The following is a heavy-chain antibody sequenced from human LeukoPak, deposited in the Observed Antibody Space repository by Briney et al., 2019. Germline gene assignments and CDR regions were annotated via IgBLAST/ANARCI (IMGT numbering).Heavy chain of an antibody. CDR2: IYGGST. D-gene: IGHD2/OR15-2a*01. J-gene: IGHJ6*03. Sequence: GGSLRLSCAASGFTVSDNYMTWVRQAPGKGLEWVSIIYGGSTYYADSVKGRFTISRDNSKNTVYLQMNSLRTEDTAVYYCARDFEGVHRTTNSYTYYYYMDVWGKGTTVIVSS. V-gene: IGHV3-53*01. CDR1: GFTVSDNY. CDR3: ARDFEGVHRTTNSYTYYYYMDV.